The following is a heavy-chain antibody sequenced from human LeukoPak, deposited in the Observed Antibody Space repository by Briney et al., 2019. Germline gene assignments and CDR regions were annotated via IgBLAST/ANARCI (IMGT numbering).Heavy chain of an antibody. D-gene: IGHD3-22*01. CDR3: ARVAPTISDLLSDLNNYYDSSGYQLGHFS. J-gene: IGHJ4*02. CDR2: ISAYNGNT. Sequence: ASVKVSCKASGYTFTSYVISWVRQAPGQGLEWMGWISAYNGNTNYAQKLQGRVTMTTDTSTRTAYMALRSLRSDDTAVYYCARVAPTISDLLSDLNNYYDSSGYQLGHFSWGQGTLVTVSS. CDR1: GYTFTSYV. V-gene: IGHV1-18*01.